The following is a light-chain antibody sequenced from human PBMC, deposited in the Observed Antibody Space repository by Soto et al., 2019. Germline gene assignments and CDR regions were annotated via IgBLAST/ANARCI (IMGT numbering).Light chain of an antibody. Sequence: QSVLTQPPSLCGAPGQRLTIYCTGCSSNIGSGKNVHWYQQLPGTAPTLIIYGNTNRPSGVSDRFSASKSGTSASLAITGLQVEDEADYYCQCYDSSLSDLYLFGTGTKVTVL. CDR2: GNT. V-gene: IGLV1-40*01. CDR1: SSNIGSGKN. J-gene: IGLJ1*01. CDR3: QCYDSSLSDLYL.